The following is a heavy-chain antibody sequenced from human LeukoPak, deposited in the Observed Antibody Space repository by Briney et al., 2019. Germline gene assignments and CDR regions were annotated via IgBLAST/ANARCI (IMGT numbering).Heavy chain of an antibody. CDR3: ARDWFVDSGDDPFPFDY. Sequence: ASVKVSCKASGYTFTGFYIHWVRQAPGQGLEWVGWLNCNSGGTNYAQKFQGRVTMTRDTSISTAYLELNRLTSDDTAIYYCARDWFVDSGDDPFPFDYWGQGTLVSVSS. D-gene: IGHD5-12*01. CDR1: GYTFTGFY. CDR2: LNCNSGGT. J-gene: IGHJ4*02. V-gene: IGHV1-2*02.